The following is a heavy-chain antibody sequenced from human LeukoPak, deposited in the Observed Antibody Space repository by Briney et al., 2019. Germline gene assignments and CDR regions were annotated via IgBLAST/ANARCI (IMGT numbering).Heavy chain of an antibody. CDR3: ARPKACSSTSCYPSNAFDI. Sequence: ASVKVSCKASVYTFTGYYMHWVRQAPGQGLEWMGWINPNSGGTNYAQKFQGRVIMTRDTSISTAYMELSRLRSDDTAVYYCARPKACSSTSCYPSNAFDIWGQGTMVTVSS. CDR1: VYTFTGYY. V-gene: IGHV1-2*02. D-gene: IGHD2-2*01. CDR2: INPNSGGT. J-gene: IGHJ3*02.